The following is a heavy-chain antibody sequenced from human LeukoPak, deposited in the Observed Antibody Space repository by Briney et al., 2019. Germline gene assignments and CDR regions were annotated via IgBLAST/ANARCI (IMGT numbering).Heavy chain of an antibody. V-gene: IGHV1-69*13. CDR3: ARIRGCYDFWSGYRDAFDI. CDR1: GGTFSSYA. CDR2: IIPIFGTA. J-gene: IGHJ3*02. D-gene: IGHD3-3*01. Sequence: ASVKVSCKASGGTFSSYAISWVRQAPGQGLEWMGGIIPIFGTANYAQKFQGRVTITADESTSTAYMELSSLRSEDTAVYYCARIRGCYDFWSGYRDAFDIWGQGTMVTVSS.